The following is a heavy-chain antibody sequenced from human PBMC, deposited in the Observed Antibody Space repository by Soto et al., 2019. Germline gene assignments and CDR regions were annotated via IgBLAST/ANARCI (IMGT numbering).Heavy chain of an antibody. CDR2: INHSGST. D-gene: IGHD3-22*01. CDR3: ARGIYMIVEAQRDAPDKYYFDS. CDR1: GGSFSGHF. V-gene: IGHV4-34*01. J-gene: IGHJ4*02. Sequence: SETLSLTCAVYGGSFSGHFWSWIRQPPGKGLEWIGEINHSGSTNFNPSLKSRVTISVDTSKNQFSLKVNSLTAADTAVYYCARGIYMIVEAQRDAPDKYYFDSWGQGTVVT.